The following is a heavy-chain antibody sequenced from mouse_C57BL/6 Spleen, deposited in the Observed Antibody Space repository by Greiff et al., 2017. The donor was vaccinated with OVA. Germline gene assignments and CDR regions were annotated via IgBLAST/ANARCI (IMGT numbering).Heavy chain of an antibody. Sequence: EVKLMESGPVLVKPGASVKMSCKASGYTFTDYYMNWVKQSHGKSLEWIGVINPYNGGTSYNQKFKGKATLTVDKSSSTAYMELNSLTSEDSAVYYCARSPYYDYDEGYFDVWGTGTTVTVSS. CDR1: GYTFTDYY. CDR3: ARSPYYDYDEGYFDV. J-gene: IGHJ1*03. D-gene: IGHD2-4*01. V-gene: IGHV1-19*01. CDR2: INPYNGGT.